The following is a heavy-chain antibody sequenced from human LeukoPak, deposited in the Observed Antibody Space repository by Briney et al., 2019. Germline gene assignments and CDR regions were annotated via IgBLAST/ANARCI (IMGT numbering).Heavy chain of an antibody. Sequence: GGSLRLSCAASGFTFSSYAMSWVRQAPGKGLEWVSAISGSGGSTYYADSVKGRFTISRDNSKNTLYLQMNSLRAEDTAVYYCARAYYYGSGRPLLGYWGQGTLVTVSS. CDR1: GFTFSSYA. J-gene: IGHJ4*02. CDR2: ISGSGGST. D-gene: IGHD3-10*01. CDR3: ARAYYYGSGRPLLGY. V-gene: IGHV3-23*01.